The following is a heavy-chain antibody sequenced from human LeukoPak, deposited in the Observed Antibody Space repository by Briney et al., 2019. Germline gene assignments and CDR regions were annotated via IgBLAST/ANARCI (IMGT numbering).Heavy chain of an antibody. CDR3: ARGSPVSDY. CDR1: GVSISSHY. Sequence: SETLSLTCTVSGVSISSHYWSWIRQPPGKGLEWIGYIYYSGSTNYNPSLKSRVTISVDTSKNQFSLKLSSVTAADTAVYYCARGSPVSDYWGQGTLVTVSS. V-gene: IGHV4-59*11. J-gene: IGHJ4*02. CDR2: IYYSGST. D-gene: IGHD1-26*01.